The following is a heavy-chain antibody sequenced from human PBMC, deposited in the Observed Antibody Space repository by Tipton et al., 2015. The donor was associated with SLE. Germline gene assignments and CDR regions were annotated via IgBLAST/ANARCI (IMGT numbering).Heavy chain of an antibody. D-gene: IGHD1-26*01. CDR1: GGSISSYY. CDR3: ARDPLSGSYSRYYYGMDV. V-gene: IGHV4-4*07. CDR2: IYTSGST. Sequence: LRLSCTVSGGSISSYYWSWIRQPAGKGLEWIGRIYTSGSTNYNPSLKSRVTMSVDTSKNQFSLKLSSVTAADTAVYYCARDPLSGSYSRYYYGMDVWGQGTTVTVSS. J-gene: IGHJ6*02.